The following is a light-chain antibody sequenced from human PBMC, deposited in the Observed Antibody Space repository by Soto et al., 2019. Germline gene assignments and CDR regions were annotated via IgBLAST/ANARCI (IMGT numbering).Light chain of an antibody. CDR1: QIPLYSDGDNY. CDR3: QQYYSSRT. V-gene: IGKV4-1*01. Sequence: DIVMTQSPLSLPFTPGEPASISCRSIQIPLYSDGDNYLDWYQQKGGQPPKLLISWASIRESGVPDRFSGSGSGTDFTLTISSLQAEDVAVYYCQQYYSSRTFGQGTKVDIK. J-gene: IGKJ1*01. CDR2: WAS.